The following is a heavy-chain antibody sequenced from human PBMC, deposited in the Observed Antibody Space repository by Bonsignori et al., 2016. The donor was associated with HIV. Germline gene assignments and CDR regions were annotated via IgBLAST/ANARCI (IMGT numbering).Heavy chain of an antibody. V-gene: IGHV3-20*01. Sequence: WIRQPPGKGLEWGLWVLIGNGGSTGYADSVKGRFTISRDNAKNSLYLQMNSLRAEDTALYHCARDGHPLWFGETDAFDIWGQGDNGHRLL. J-gene: IGHJ3*02. CDR3: ARDGHPLWFGETDAFDI. D-gene: IGHD3-10*01. CDR2: LIGNGGST.